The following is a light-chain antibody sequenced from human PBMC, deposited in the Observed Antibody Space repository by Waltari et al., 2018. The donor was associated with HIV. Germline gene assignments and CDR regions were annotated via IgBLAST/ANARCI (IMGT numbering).Light chain of an antibody. V-gene: IGLV1-40*01. J-gene: IGLJ2*01. CDR2: GNK. CDR1: SSTIGADSD. Sequence: QSMLTQPPSVSGAPGQRVTISCTGSSSTIGADSDVHWYQQIPGTAPKLLISGNKNRPSGVPDRFSASKSGTSASLTISGLQAEDEADYFCQSYDISLSASVVFGGGTRLTVL. CDR3: QSYDISLSASVV.